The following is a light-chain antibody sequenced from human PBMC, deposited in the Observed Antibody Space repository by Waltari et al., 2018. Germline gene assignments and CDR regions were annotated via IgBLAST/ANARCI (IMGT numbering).Light chain of an antibody. Sequence: DIVMTQSPLSLSVTPGEPASIPCRSSQSPLHSNGNMYLDWYLQKPGQSPQLLIYSVSNRPSGVPDRFSGSGSGTDFTLKISRVEAEDVGVYYCMEAVQTLTFGGGTKVEIK. CDR1: QSPLHSNGNMY. V-gene: IGKV2-28*01. CDR2: SVS. J-gene: IGKJ4*01. CDR3: MEAVQTLT.